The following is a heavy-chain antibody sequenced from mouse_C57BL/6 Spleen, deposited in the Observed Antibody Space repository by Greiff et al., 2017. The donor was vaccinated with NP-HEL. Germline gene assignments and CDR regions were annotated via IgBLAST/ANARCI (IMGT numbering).Heavy chain of an antibody. CDR3: ARSRGYYGNSLSFDY. D-gene: IGHD2-1*01. J-gene: IGHJ2*01. CDR1: GYTFTSYW. Sequence: QVQLQQPGAELVRPGTSVKLSCKASGYTFTSYWMHWVKQRPGQGLEWIGVIDPSDSYTNYNQKFKGKATLTVDTSSSTAYMQLSSLTSEDSAVYYCARSRGYYGNSLSFDYWGQGTTLTVSS. CDR2: IDPSDSYT. V-gene: IGHV1-59*01.